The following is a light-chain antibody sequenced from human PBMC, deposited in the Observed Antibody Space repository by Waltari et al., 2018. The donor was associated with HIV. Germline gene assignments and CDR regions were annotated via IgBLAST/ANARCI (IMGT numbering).Light chain of an antibody. CDR3: QSTDITGTYAV. Sequence: YELTQSPSVSVSPGQTATITCFGDALPKQFAYWYQHKPGQAPVLLISKDKERPSGIPDRFSGSGSGTTVTLTISGVRAEDEADYYCQSTDITGTYAVFGPGTKVTVL. V-gene: IGLV3-25*03. CDR1: ALPKQF. J-gene: IGLJ1*01. CDR2: KDK.